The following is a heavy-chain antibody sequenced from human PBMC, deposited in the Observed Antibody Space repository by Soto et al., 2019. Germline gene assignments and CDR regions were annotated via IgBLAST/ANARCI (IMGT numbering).Heavy chain of an antibody. J-gene: IGHJ4*02. CDR3: ARLPRTTTSGSGTDF. CDR2: IYYSGRT. D-gene: IGHD3-10*01. Sequence: QLQLQESGPGLVKPSETLSLTCTVSGGSISGDYWGWIRQPPGKGLEWIATIYYSGRTFYNPSLESRVTIYVDTSRDQFSLKLTSLTAADTAVYYCARLPRTTTSGSGTDFWGQGTLVTVSS. CDR1: GGSISGDY. V-gene: IGHV4-39*01.